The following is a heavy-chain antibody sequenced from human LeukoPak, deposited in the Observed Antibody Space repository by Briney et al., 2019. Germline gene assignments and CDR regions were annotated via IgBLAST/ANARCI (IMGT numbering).Heavy chain of an antibody. Sequence: PGGSLRLSCAASGFTFSSYAMSWVRQAPGKGLEWVAVISGSGGSTYYADSVKGRFTISRDNSKNTLYLQMNTLTAEDTAVYYCAKTGAGYYYMDVWGKGTTVIVSS. J-gene: IGHJ6*03. CDR3: AKTGAGYYYMDV. CDR2: ISGSGGST. CDR1: GFTFSSYA. D-gene: IGHD7-27*01. V-gene: IGHV3-23*01.